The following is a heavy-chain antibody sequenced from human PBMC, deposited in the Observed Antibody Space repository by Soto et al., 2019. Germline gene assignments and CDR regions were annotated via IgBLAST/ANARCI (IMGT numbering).Heavy chain of an antibody. CDR1: GCTFTSYG. Sequence: ASVKVSCKASGCTFTSYGISWVRQAPGQGLEWMGWISAYNGNTNYAQKLQGRVTMTTDTSTSTAYMELRSLRSDDTAVYYCARDSSGWYHTGFDPWGQGTLVTVSS. CDR2: ISAYNGNT. CDR3: ARDSSGWYHTGFDP. V-gene: IGHV1-18*01. D-gene: IGHD6-19*01. J-gene: IGHJ5*02.